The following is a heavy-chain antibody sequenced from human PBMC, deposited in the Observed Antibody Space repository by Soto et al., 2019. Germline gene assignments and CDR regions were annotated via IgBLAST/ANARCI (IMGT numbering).Heavy chain of an antibody. D-gene: IGHD2-15*01. CDR2: IYYSGST. Sequence: SETLSLTCTVSGGSISSYYWSWIRQPPGKGLEWIGYIYYSGSTNYNPSLKSRVTISVDTSKNQFSLKLSSVTAADTAVYYCARVLISDCSGGSCYPDWFDPWGQGTLVTVSS. J-gene: IGHJ5*02. CDR1: GGSISSYY. CDR3: ARVLISDCSGGSCYPDWFDP. V-gene: IGHV4-59*01.